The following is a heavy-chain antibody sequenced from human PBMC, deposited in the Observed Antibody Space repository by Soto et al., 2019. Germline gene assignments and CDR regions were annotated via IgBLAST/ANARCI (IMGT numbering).Heavy chain of an antibody. V-gene: IGHV3-30*18. J-gene: IGHJ4*02. D-gene: IGHD2-21*02. CDR3: AKEGAYCGGDCYHFDY. Sequence: QVQLVESGGGVVQPGRSLRLSCAASEFTFSSYGMHWVRQAPGKGLEWVALISYDGSNKYYTDSVKGRFTISRDISKNTLYLQMNSLRAEDTAVYYCAKEGAYCGGDCYHFDYWGQGTWSPSPQ. CDR1: EFTFSSYG. CDR2: ISYDGSNK.